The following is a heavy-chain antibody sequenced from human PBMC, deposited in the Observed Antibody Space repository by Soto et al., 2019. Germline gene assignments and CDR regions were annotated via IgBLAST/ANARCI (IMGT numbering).Heavy chain of an antibody. CDR3: ARYGSSTANWFDP. J-gene: IGHJ5*02. V-gene: IGHV4-31*03. D-gene: IGHD2-2*01. CDR2: IYHTWKT. Sequence: PSETLSLTCTVSGDAIYIGGYYWTWIRQHPGKGLEWIGYIYHTWKTYYTPPLYSRVTMSVDTSKNQFSLMLASVTAAHTSVYYCARYGSSTANWFDPWGQGTLVTVSS. CDR1: GDAIYIGGYY.